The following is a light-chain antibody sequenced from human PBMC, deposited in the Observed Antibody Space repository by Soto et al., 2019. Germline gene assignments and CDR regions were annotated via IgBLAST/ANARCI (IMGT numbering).Light chain of an antibody. J-gene: IGKJ1*01. CDR1: QSVGSSY. CDR2: GTS. V-gene: IGKV3-20*01. CDR3: QQYGSSPRT. Sequence: PGERATLSCRASQSVGSSYLAWYQQKPGQAPRLLMFGTSNRATGIPDRFSGSGSGTDFTLTINSLESEDFAVYYCQQYGSSPRTFGQGTKVDIK.